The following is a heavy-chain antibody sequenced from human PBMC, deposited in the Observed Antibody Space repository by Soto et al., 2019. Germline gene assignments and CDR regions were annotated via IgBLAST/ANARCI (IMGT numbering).Heavy chain of an antibody. Sequence: GGSLRLSCAASGFTFSSYAMSWVRQAPGKGLEWVSAISGSGGSTYYADSVKGRFTISRGNSKNTLYLQMNSLRAEDTAVYYCAKASQAAGTHGFDYWGQGTLVTVSS. CDR2: ISGSGGST. CDR3: AKASQAAGTHGFDY. V-gene: IGHV3-23*01. D-gene: IGHD6-13*01. J-gene: IGHJ4*02. CDR1: GFTFSSYA.